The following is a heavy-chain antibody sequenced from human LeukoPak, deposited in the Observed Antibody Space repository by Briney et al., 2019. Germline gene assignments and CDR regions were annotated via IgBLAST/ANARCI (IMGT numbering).Heavy chain of an antibody. J-gene: IGHJ4*02. CDR3: ARGHRWLRTLTFDY. V-gene: IGHV3-23*01. Sequence: GGSLRLSCAASGFTFSSYAMSWVRQAPGKGLEWVSAISGSGGSTYYADSVKGRFTVSRDNSKNTLYLQMNSLRAEDTAVYYCARGHRWLRTLTFDYWGQGTLVTVSS. CDR1: GFTFSSYA. CDR2: ISGSGGST. D-gene: IGHD5-12*01.